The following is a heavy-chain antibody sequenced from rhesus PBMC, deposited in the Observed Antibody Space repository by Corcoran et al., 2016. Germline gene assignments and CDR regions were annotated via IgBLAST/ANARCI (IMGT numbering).Heavy chain of an antibody. V-gene: IGHV3-178*01. CDR2: ISNGGGNT. CDR3: ARVIYDSSSPYFDF. Sequence: VQLVESGGGLAKPGGSLRLSCAASGFTFSDYYMDWVRQAPGKGLEWVARISNGGGNTWYADSMKGRFTISRENAKNTLFLQMNSLGAEDTAVYFCARVIYDSSSPYFDFWGQGVLVTVSS. J-gene: IGHJ4*01. D-gene: IGHD4-29*01. CDR1: GFTFSDYY.